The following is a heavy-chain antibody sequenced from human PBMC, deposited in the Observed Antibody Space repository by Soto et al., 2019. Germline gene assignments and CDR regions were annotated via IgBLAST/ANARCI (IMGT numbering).Heavy chain of an antibody. CDR1: GGSFSGYY. Sequence: SETLSLTCAVYGGSFSGYYWSWIRQPPGKGLEWIGEINHSGSTNYNPSLKSRVTISVDTSKNQFSLKLSSVTAADTAVYYGARGGDGDNREFDFWGQGTLVTVSS. CDR3: ARGGDGDNREFDF. J-gene: IGHJ4*02. CDR2: INHSGST. V-gene: IGHV4-34*01.